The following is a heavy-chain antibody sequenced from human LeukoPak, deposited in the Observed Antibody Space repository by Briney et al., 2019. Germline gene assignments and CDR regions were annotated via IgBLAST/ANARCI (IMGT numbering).Heavy chain of an antibody. J-gene: IGHJ4*02. CDR2: INPIFGTA. CDR3: ARSALTDIVVVVAATPDPWDFDY. Sequence: ASVRVSCKASGGTFSSYAISWVRQAPGQGLEWMGGINPIFGTANYAQKFQGRVTITADESTSTAYMELSSLRSDDTAVYYCARSALTDIVVVVAATPDPWDFDYWGQGTLVTVSS. CDR1: GGTFSSYA. V-gene: IGHV1-69*01. D-gene: IGHD2-15*01.